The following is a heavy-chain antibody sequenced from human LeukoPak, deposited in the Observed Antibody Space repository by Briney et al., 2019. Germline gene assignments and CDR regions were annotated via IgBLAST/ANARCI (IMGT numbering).Heavy chain of an antibody. CDR2: IIPILGIA. Sequence: ASVKASCKASGGTFSSYAISWVRQAPGQGLEWMGRIIPILGIANYAQKFQGRVTITADKSTSTAYMELSSLRSEDTAVYYCARTDGYCSSTSCFNDAFDIWGQGTMVTVSS. D-gene: IGHD2-2*01. CDR3: ARTDGYCSSTSCFNDAFDI. V-gene: IGHV1-69*04. CDR1: GGTFSSYA. J-gene: IGHJ3*02.